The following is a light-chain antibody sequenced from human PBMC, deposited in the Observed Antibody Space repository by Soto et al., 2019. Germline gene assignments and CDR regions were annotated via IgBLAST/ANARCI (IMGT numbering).Light chain of an antibody. CDR3: KQYGTPPRT. Sequence: MVFTQSPCTLSLSPGERATLSCRASQSVSSTLAWYQQKPGKAPRLLFYGASGRATGIPDRLSGSESGTDFTLTISRVEAEDCAVYFCKQYGTPPRTFGQGTKWIS. CDR1: QSVSST. J-gene: IGKJ1*01. CDR2: GAS. V-gene: IGKV3-20*01.